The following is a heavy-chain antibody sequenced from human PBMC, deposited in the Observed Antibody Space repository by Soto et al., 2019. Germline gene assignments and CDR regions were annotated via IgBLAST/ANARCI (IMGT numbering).Heavy chain of an antibody. CDR2: INPFKGDT. V-gene: IGHV1-18*01. Sequence: QVQLVQSGAEMKKPGASVKVSCKASGYTFSTYGITWVRQAPGQGLDWMGWINPFKGDTNSAARSQDRVTMPTDTSTRTAYMELRSLRSDDTAVYYCARVKVPAAILGAFDLWGQGTLVTVSS. CDR3: ARVKVPAAILGAFDL. CDR1: GYTFSTYG. J-gene: IGHJ3*01. D-gene: IGHD2-2*02.